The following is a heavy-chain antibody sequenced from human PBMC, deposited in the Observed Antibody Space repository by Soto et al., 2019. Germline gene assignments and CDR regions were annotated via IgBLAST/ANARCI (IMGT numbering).Heavy chain of an antibody. Sequence: EVQLLESGVGLVQAGGSLRLSCAASGFTFSNYAMSWVRQAPGKGLEWVSGISESGGDTYYADSVKGRFTISRDKTQNSRYLERNSLRAEDTAVYYCEKDPRGPDYWGQGTLVTVCS. CDR1: GFTFSNYA. CDR3: EKDPRGPDY. J-gene: IGHJ4*02. CDR2: ISESGGDT. V-gene: IGHV3-23*01. D-gene: IGHD5-12*01.